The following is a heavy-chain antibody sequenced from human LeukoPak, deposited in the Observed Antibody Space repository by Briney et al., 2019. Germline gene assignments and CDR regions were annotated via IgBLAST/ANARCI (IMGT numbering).Heavy chain of an antibody. Sequence: SETLSLTCTVSGASISSYYWSWIRQPAGKGLEWIGRICSSGSTNYNPSLKSRVTMSVDTSKNQFSLKLDSVTAADTAVYHCARVRADYIWFDPWGQGTLVTVSS. D-gene: IGHD4/OR15-4a*01. V-gene: IGHV4-4*07. CDR1: GASISSYY. J-gene: IGHJ5*02. CDR2: ICSSGST. CDR3: ARVRADYIWFDP.